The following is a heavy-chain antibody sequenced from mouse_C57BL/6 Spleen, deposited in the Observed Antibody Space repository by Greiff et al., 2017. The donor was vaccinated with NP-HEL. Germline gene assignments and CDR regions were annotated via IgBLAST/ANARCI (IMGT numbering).Heavy chain of an antibody. CDR1: GFTFSSYA. Sequence: EVKLMESGGGLVKPGGSLKLSCAASGFTFSSYAMSWVRQTPEKRLEWVATISDGGSYTYYPDNVKGRFTISRDNAKNNLYLQMSHLKSEDTAMYYCAKEGRGEAWFAYWGQGTLVTVSA. CDR2: ISDGGSYT. J-gene: IGHJ3*01. CDR3: AKEGRGEAWFAY. V-gene: IGHV5-4*03.